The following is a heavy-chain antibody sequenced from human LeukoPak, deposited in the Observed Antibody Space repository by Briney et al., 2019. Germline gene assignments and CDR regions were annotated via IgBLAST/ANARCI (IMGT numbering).Heavy chain of an antibody. V-gene: IGHV4-31*03. CDR3: ARFELELQYYFDY. Sequence: SQTLSLTCTVSGGSISSGGYYWSWIRQHPGKGLEWIGYIYYSGSTYYNPSLKSRVTISVDRSKNQFSLKLSSVTAADTAVYYCARFELELQYYFDYWGQGTLVTVSS. D-gene: IGHD1-7*01. CDR2: IYYSGST. CDR1: GGSISSGGYY. J-gene: IGHJ4*02.